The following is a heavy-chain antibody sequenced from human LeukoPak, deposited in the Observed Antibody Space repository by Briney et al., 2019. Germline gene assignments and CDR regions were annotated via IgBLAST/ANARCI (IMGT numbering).Heavy chain of an antibody. J-gene: IGHJ6*03. D-gene: IGHD6-19*01. CDR1: GFTFSNAW. Sequence: GGSLRLSCAASGFTFSNAWMSWVRQAPGKGLEWISVIYSGGSTYYADSVKGRFTISRDDSKNTLYLQMNSLRAEDTAIYYCARAQWRTYSYYYMDVWGKGTTVTVSS. CDR3: ARAQWRTYSYYYMDV. CDR2: IYSGGST. V-gene: IGHV3-53*01.